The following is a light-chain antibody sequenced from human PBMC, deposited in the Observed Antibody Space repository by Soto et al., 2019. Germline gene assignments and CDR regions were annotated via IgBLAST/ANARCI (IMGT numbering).Light chain of an antibody. CDR3: QQYNNLPPT. CDR1: QSVSSN. Sequence: EIVMTQSPATLSVSPGERATLSCRASQSVSSNLAWYQQKPGQAPRLLIYGASTRATGIPARFSGSGSGTEFTLTISSLQSEDFAVYFCQQYNNLPPTFGQGTKVEI. J-gene: IGKJ1*01. V-gene: IGKV3-15*01. CDR2: GAS.